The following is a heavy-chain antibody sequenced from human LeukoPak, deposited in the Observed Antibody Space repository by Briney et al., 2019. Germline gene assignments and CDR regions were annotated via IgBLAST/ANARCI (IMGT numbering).Heavy chain of an antibody. D-gene: IGHD4-23*01. V-gene: IGHV3-23*01. CDR3: AKSPTVDAAFDI. J-gene: IGHJ3*02. CDR2: ISGSDGST. CDR1: GFTFNSYA. Sequence: GGSLRLSCAASGFTFNSYAMSWVRQAPGKGLEWASTISGSDGSTYYADSVKGRFTISRDNSKNTLYLQINSLRAEDTAVYYCAKSPTVDAAFDIWGQGTMVTVSS.